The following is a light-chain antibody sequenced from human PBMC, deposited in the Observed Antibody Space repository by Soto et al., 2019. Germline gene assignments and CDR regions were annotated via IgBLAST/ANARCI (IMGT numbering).Light chain of an antibody. CDR1: QSISSW. CDR3: QQYNRYCT. V-gene: IGKV1-5*01. Sequence: DIQMTQSPSTLSASVGDRVTITCRASQSISSWLAWYQQKPGKAPKLLIYDASSLDSGVPSRFSGSGSGTEFTLTISSLQPDEFATYYCQQYNRYCTFGQGTNVEIK. CDR2: DAS. J-gene: IGKJ1*01.